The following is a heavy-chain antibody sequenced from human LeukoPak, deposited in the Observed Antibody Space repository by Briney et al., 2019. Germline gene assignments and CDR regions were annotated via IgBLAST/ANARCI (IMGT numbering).Heavy chain of an antibody. CDR3: ARRRGYDHFAY. Sequence: PSETLSLTCGVYGGSFSDYYWSWIRQPPGKGLEWIGEINHSGSTNYNPSLKSRVTISVDTSMNQFSLKLSSVTAADTAVFYCARRRGYDHFAYWGQGTLVTVSS. CDR2: INHSGST. J-gene: IGHJ4*02. V-gene: IGHV4-34*01. D-gene: IGHD5-12*01. CDR1: GGSFSDYY.